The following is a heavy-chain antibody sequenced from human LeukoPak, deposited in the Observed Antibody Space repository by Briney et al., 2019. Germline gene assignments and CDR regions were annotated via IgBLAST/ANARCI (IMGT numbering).Heavy chain of an antibody. CDR2: IYPGDSDT. D-gene: IGHD3-10*01. V-gene: IGHV5-51*01. Sequence: GESLKISCQGSAYSFTNYWIAWVRQMPGKGLEWMGNIYPGDSDTTYSPSFQGQVTISADKSISTAYLQWSSLKASDTAMYYCAMDTYYYGSGIPTRGAFDIWGQGTMVTVSS. J-gene: IGHJ3*02. CDR3: AMDTYYYGSGIPTRGAFDI. CDR1: AYSFTNYW.